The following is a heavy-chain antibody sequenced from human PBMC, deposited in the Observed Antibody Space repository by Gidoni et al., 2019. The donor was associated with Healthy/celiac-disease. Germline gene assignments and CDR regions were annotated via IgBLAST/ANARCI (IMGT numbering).Heavy chain of an antibody. V-gene: IGHV3-21*01. CDR3: ARDLRYCSSTSCHS. D-gene: IGHD2-2*02. CDR2: ISSRSSYI. CDR1: GITLSSYS. J-gene: IGHJ4*02. Sequence: EVQLVESGGGLGKPGGSLRLSCEASGITLSSYSMNWFRQAPGKGLEWVSSISSRSSYIYYADSVKGRFTISRDNAKNSLYLQMNSLRAEDTAVYYCARDLRYCSSTSCHSWGQGTLVTVSS.